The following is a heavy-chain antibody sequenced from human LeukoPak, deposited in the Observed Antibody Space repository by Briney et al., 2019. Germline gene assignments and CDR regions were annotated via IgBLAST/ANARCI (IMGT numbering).Heavy chain of an antibody. Sequence: GGSLRLSCVTSGFTFIVYSMNWVRQAPRKGLERVSYIGISSGNTKYADSVKGRFTISRDKARNSLYLQTNSLRVEDTAVDYCARDHRYAFDNWGHGTLVTVSS. CDR1: GFTFIVYS. D-gene: IGHD5-12*01. CDR3: ARDHRYAFDN. J-gene: IGHJ4*01. CDR2: IGISSGNT. V-gene: IGHV3-48*01.